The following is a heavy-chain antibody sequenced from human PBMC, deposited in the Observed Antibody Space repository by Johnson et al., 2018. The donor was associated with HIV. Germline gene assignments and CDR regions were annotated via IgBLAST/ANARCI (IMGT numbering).Heavy chain of an antibody. J-gene: IGHJ3*01. CDR2: VSSNGGKT. CDR3: ARARYTSDWYLYDAFDL. Sequence: VPLVESGGGLIQPGGSLRLSCAASGFTFSSYAMHWVRQAPGKGLEYVSGVSSNGGKTYYANSVNGRFTISRDNSKNTLYLQMGSLRTEDMAVYHCARARYTSDWYLYDAFDLWGRGTMVTVYS. CDR1: GFTFSSYA. V-gene: IGHV3-64*01. D-gene: IGHD6-13*01.